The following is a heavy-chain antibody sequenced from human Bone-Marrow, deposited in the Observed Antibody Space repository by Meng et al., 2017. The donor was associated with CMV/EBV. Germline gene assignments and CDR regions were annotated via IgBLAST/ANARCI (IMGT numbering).Heavy chain of an antibody. J-gene: IGHJ4*02. CDR1: GGSISSYY. CDR2: INHSGST. V-gene: IGHV4-34*01. Sequence: SETLSLTCTVSGGSISSYYWSWIRQPPGKGLEWIGEINHSGSTNYNPSLKSRVTISVDTSKNQFSLKLSSVTAADTAVYYCAREAHYWGQGTRVTVSS. CDR3: AREAHY.